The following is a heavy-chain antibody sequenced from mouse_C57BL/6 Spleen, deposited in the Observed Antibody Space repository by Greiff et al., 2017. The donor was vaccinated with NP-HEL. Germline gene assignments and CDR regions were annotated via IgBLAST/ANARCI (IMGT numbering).Heavy chain of an antibody. CDR1: GFNIKDDY. J-gene: IGHJ2*01. CDR3: TSDGYYGDY. CDR2: IDPENGDT. V-gene: IGHV14-4*01. Sequence: EVQLQQSGAELVRPGASVKLSCTASGFNIKDDYMHWVKQRPEQGLEWIGWIDPENGDTEYASKFQGKATITADTSSNTAYLQLSSLTSEDTAVYYCTSDGYYGDYWGQGTTLTVSS. D-gene: IGHD2-3*01.